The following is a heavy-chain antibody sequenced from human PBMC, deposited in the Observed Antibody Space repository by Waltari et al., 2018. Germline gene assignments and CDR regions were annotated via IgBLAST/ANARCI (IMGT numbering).Heavy chain of an antibody. D-gene: IGHD3-16*01. CDR1: GGSITTNRHY. J-gene: IGHJ3*01. V-gene: IGHV4-39*01. Sequence: QLHLQESGPGLVQPSETLSLTCSVSGGSITTNRHYWGWIRQPPGKGLEWTVTISYSGATCTSPSLKSRLTISVDTFKNQFSLKLSSVTAADTAVYYCATYVGASIGTAAFDVWGQGTMVTVSS. CDR3: ATYVGASIGTAAFDV. CDR2: ISYSGAT.